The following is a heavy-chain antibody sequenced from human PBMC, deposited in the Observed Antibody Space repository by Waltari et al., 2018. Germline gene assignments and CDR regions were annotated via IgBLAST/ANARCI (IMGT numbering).Heavy chain of an antibody. D-gene: IGHD3-10*01. Sequence: QVQLQESGPGLVKPSETLSLTCTVSGGSISSYYWSWIRQPPGKGLEWIGYIYYSGSTNYNPSLKSRVTISVDTSKNQFSLKLSSVTAADTAVYYCARVNYGSGSYSFDYWGQGTLVTVSS. CDR2: IYYSGST. J-gene: IGHJ4*02. CDR1: GGSISSYY. V-gene: IGHV4-59*01. CDR3: ARVNYGSGSYSFDY.